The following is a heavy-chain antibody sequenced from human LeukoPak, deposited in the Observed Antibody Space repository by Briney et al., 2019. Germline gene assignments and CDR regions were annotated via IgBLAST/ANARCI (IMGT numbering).Heavy chain of an antibody. J-gene: IGHJ6*02. V-gene: IGHV3-21*01. Sequence: GGSLRLSCAASGFTFSSYSMNWVRQAPGKGLEWVSSISSSSSYIYYADSVKGRFTISRDNAKNSLYLQMNSLRAEDTAVYYCARDHEAYYGSGSYYYYGMDVWGQGTTVTVSS. D-gene: IGHD3-10*01. CDR2: ISSSSSYI. CDR1: GFTFSSYS. CDR3: ARDHEAYYGSGSYYYYGMDV.